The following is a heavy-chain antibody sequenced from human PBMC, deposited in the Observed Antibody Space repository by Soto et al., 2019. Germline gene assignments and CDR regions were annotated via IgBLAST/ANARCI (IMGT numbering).Heavy chain of an antibody. CDR1: GFTFSNYW. Sequence: EVQLVESGGGLVQPGGSLRLSCAASGFTFSNYWMYWVRQAPGKGLVWVSRINSDGSVSSYADSVKGRLTISRDNVKNTLYLQMDSLRAEDTAVYYCARADCVGGTCYSVAGSFYYYMDVWGKGTTVTVFS. D-gene: IGHD2-15*01. J-gene: IGHJ6*03. CDR3: ARADCVGGTCYSVAGSFYYYMDV. CDR2: INSDGSVS. V-gene: IGHV3-74*01.